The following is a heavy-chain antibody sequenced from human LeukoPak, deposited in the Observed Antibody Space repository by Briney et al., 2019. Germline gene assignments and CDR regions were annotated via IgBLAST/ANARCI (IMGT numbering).Heavy chain of an antibody. D-gene: IGHD3-22*01. CDR1: GFTFSSYG. Sequence: GGTLRLSCAASGFTFSSYGMSWVRQAPGKGLEWVSAISGSGGSTYYADSVRGRFTISRDNSKNTLYLQMNSLGAEDTAVYYCASKWGTYYYDPTFDGGGQGTLVTVSS. V-gene: IGHV3-23*01. CDR2: ISGSGGST. J-gene: IGHJ4*02. CDR3: ASKWGTYYYDPTFDG.